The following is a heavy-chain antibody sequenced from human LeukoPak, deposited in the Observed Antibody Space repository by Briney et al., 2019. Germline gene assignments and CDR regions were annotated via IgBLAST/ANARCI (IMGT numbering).Heavy chain of an antibody. CDR2: INPKSGGT. V-gene: IGHV1-2*02. Sequence: ASVTVSCKASGYTFTGYYMHWVRQAPGQGLEWMGWINPKSGGTNYAQKFQGRVTMTRDTSTSTAYMELSRLRSDDTAVYYCARGVEMARNYWGQGTLVTVSS. CDR3: ARGVEMARNY. D-gene: IGHD5-24*01. J-gene: IGHJ4*02. CDR1: GYTFTGYY.